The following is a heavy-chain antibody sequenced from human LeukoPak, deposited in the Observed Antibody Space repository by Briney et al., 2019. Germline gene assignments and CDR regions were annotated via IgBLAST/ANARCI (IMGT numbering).Heavy chain of an antibody. D-gene: IGHD6-19*01. V-gene: IGHV3-30*18. Sequence: GRSLRLSCEASGFTFATYGVRWVRQAPGKGPEWGAFISYDGGKKYYPDSVKGRFTISRDNSRNTLYLQINSLRPEDTAVFYCAKAPIAMTGSFFEYWGLGTLVTVSS. CDR2: ISYDGGKK. CDR3: AKAPIAMTGSFFEY. J-gene: IGHJ4*02. CDR1: GFTFATYG.